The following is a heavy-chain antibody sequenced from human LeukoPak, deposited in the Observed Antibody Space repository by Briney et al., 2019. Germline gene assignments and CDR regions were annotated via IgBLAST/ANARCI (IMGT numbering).Heavy chain of an antibody. CDR3: ARGWHKHFDY. V-gene: IGHV4-34*01. Sequence: SETLSLTCAVYGGSFSGYYWSRIRQTPGKGLEWIGEINHSGSTNYNPSLKSRVTISVDTSKDQFSLKLSSVTAADTAVYYCARGWHKHFDYWGQGTLVTVSS. J-gene: IGHJ4*02. CDR2: INHSGST. CDR1: GGSFSGYY.